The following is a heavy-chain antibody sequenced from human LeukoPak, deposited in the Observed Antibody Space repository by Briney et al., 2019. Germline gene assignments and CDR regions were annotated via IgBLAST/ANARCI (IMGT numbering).Heavy chain of an antibody. CDR3: ATSKWELRGYGMDV. CDR2: IYSGGST. J-gene: IGHJ6*02. V-gene: IGHV3-53*01. Sequence: GGSLRLSCAASGFTVSSNYMSWVRQAPGKGLEWVSVIYSGGSTYYADSVKGRFTTSRDNSKNTLYLQMNSLRAEDTAVYYCATSKWELRGYGMDVWGQGTTVTVSS. D-gene: IGHD1-26*01. CDR1: GFTVSSNY.